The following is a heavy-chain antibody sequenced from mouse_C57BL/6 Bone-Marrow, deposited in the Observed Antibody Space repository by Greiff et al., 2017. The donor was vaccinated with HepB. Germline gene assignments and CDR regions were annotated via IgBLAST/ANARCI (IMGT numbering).Heavy chain of an antibody. CDR2: INPYNGGT. CDR1: GYTFTDYY. Sequence: EVQLQQSGPVLVKPGASVKMSCKASGYTFTDYYMNWVKQSHGKSLEWIGVINPYNGGTSYNQKFKGKATLTVDNSSSTAYMELNSLTSEDSAVYYCARPPYYFDYWGQGTTLTVSS. CDR3: ARPPYYFDY. J-gene: IGHJ2*01. V-gene: IGHV1-19*01.